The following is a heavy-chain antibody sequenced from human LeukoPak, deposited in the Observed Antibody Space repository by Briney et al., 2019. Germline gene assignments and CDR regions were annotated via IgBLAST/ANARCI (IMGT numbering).Heavy chain of an antibody. V-gene: IGHV3-7*01. CDR2: IKQDGSEK. J-gene: IGHJ4*02. CDR3: ARLSVPMPTAY. Sequence: GGSLRLSCAASGFTSSRNWMTWVRQAPGKGLEWVANIKQDGSEKYYVDSVKGRFTISRDNAKNSLYLQMNSLRAEDTAAYYCARLSVPMPTAYWGQGTLVTASS. CDR1: GFTSSRNW. D-gene: IGHD2-8*01.